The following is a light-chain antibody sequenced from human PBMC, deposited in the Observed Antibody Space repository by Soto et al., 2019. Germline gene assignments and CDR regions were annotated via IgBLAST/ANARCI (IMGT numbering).Light chain of an antibody. Sequence: DIVLTQFPATLSLSPGERATLSCRASQSVGTYLAWYQHKPGQAPRLLIYDASKRAIGIPARFSGSGSGTAFALTISSLEPADFAVYYCQQRRDWPQITFGQGTRLEIK. V-gene: IGKV3-11*01. CDR2: DAS. J-gene: IGKJ5*01. CDR1: QSVGTY. CDR3: QQRRDWPQIT.